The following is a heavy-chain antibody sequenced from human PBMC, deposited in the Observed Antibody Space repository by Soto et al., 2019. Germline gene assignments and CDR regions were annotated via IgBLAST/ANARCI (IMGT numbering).Heavy chain of an antibody. J-gene: IGHJ4*02. V-gene: IGHV1-18*04. Sequence: QVQLVQSGGEVKKPGASVKVSCKASGYTFTNYGISWVRQAPGQGLEWLGWISTYNSNTNSAPRLQGRLTMTTDTSTSTAYMELRSLTSDDTAVYYCARDERDSCSGGACFYFDYWGQGKLVTVSS. CDR1: GYTFTNYG. CDR3: ARDERDSCSGGACFYFDY. CDR2: ISTYNSNT. D-gene: IGHD2-15*01.